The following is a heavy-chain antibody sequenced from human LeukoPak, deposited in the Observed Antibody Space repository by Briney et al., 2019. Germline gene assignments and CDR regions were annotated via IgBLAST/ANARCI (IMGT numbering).Heavy chain of an antibody. V-gene: IGHV1-18*01. CDR1: GYTFTSYG. Sequence: ASVKVSCKASGYTFTSYGISWVRQAPGQGLEWMGWISAYNGNTNYAQKFQGRVTITADKSTSTAYMELSSLRSEDTAVYYCANEPGVEMATIRSSAPVWGQGTLVTVSS. D-gene: IGHD5-24*01. J-gene: IGHJ4*02. CDR2: ISAYNGNT. CDR3: ANEPGVEMATIRSSAPV.